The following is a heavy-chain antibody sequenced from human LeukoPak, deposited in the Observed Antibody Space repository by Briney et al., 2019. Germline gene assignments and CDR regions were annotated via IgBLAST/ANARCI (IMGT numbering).Heavy chain of an antibody. V-gene: IGHV4-38-2*02. CDR2: IYRSGSS. CDR3: ARDGARGSGTYYVFDF. J-gene: IGHJ4*02. Sequence: SETLSLTCGVSGYSIGTAYYWGWIRQPPGKGLEWIGSIYRSGSSTYSPSLKSRVTISMDTSKNQFSLRLNSVTAGDTAVYYCARDGARGSGTYYVFDFWGQGTLVTVSS. CDR1: GYSIGTAYY. D-gene: IGHD1-26*01.